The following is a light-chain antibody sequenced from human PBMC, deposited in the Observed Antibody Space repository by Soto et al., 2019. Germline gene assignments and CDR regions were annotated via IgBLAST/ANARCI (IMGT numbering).Light chain of an antibody. CDR2: EVS. V-gene: IGLV2-14*01. CDR3: SSYTSSSTLE. CDR1: SSDVGGYNY. Sequence: QSVLTQPASVSGSPGQSITISCTGTSSDVGGYNYVSWYQQHPGKAPKLMIYEVSNRPSGVSNRFSGSKSGNTASLTISGLQAEDEADYYCSSYTSSSTLEFGGGTQLT. J-gene: IGLJ2*01.